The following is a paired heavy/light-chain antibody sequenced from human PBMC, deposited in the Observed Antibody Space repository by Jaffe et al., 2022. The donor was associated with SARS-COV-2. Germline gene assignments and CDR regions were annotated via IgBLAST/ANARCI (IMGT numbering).Heavy chain of an antibody. J-gene: IGHJ5*02. D-gene: IGHD3-10*01. CDR3: ARDRVTMVRGVLLAGFDP. CDR2: IYTSGST. Sequence: QVQLQESGPGLVKPSETLSLTCTVSGGSISSYYWSWIRQPAGKGLEWIGRIYTSGSTNYNPSLKSRVTMSVDTSKNQFSLKLSSVTAADTAVYYCARDRVTMVRGVLLAGFDPWGQGTLVTVSS. V-gene: IGHV4-4*07. CDR1: GGSISSYY.
Light chain of an antibody. CDR1: QGISSY. CDR3: QQLNSYL. CDR2: AAS. V-gene: IGKV1-9*01. J-gene: IGKJ4*01. Sequence: DIQLTQSPSFLSASVGDRVTITCRASQGISSYLAWYQQKPGKAPKLLIYAASTLQSGVPSRFSGSGSGTEFTLTISSLQPEDFATYYCQQLNSYLFGGGTKVEIK.